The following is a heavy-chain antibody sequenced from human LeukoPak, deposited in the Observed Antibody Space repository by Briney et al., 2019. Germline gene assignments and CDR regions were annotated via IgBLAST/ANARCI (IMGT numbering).Heavy chain of an antibody. V-gene: IGHV4-34*01. CDR1: GGSFSGYY. D-gene: IGHD4-11*01. Sequence: SETLFLTCAVYGGSFSGYYWRWIRQPPGKGLEWIGEINHSGSTNYNPSLKSRVTISVDTSKNQFSLKLSSVTAADTAVYYCARGGRALGRYSNYLYNWFDPWGQGTLVTVSS. CDR2: INHSGST. J-gene: IGHJ5*02. CDR3: ARGGRALGRYSNYLYNWFDP.